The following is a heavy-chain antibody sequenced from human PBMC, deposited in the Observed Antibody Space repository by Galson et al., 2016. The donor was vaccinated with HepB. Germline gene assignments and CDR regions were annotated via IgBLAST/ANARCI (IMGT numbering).Heavy chain of an antibody. J-gene: IGHJ4*02. CDR1: GFTFSSYS. V-gene: IGHV3-23*01. Sequence: SLRLSCAASGFTFSSYSMVWVRQTPGKGLEWVSDIIGSGGSTLYGDSVKGRFTISRDNSKNTVYLRMNSLRAEDTAVYYCAASSGWWAEHYWGQGTLVTVSS. CDR2: IIGSGGST. D-gene: IGHD6-19*01. CDR3: AASSGWWAEHY.